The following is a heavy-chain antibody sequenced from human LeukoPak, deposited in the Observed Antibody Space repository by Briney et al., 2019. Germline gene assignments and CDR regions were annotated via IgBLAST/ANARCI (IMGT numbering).Heavy chain of an antibody. D-gene: IGHD3-3*01. CDR2: ISGSGGNT. CDR1: GFTFSNYA. CDR3: AKDFTANYDFWSGYPH. Sequence: PGGSPRLSCAASGFTFSNYAMSWVRQAPGKGLGWVSVISGSGGNTYYADSVKGRFTISRDNSKNTLYLQMNSLRAEDTAVYYCAKDFTANYDFWSGYPHWGQGTLVTSPQ. V-gene: IGHV3-23*01. J-gene: IGHJ4*02.